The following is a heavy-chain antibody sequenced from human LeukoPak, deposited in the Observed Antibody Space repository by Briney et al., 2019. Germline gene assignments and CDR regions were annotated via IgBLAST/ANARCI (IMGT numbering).Heavy chain of an antibody. Sequence: SRTLSLTCAISGDSVSSEDAAWNWIRQSPSRGLEWLGRTYYRSKWGSDYAVSVKSRVTVNPDPSKNQFPLQLNSVTPEDTAVYFCARASNRAFDAWGQGTVVIVSS. J-gene: IGHJ3*01. D-gene: IGHD1-14*01. CDR3: ARASNRAFDA. CDR2: TYYRSKWGS. CDR1: GDSVSSEDAA. V-gene: IGHV6-1*01.